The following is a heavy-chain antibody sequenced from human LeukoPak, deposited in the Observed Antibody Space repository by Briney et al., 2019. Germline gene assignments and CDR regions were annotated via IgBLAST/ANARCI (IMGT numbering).Heavy chain of an antibody. Sequence: ASVKVSCTASGGTFSSYAISWVRQAPGQGLEWMGGIIPIFGTANYAQKFQGRVTITADESTSTAYMELSSLRSEDTAVYYCARGPDCSSTSCYANAFDIWGQGTMVTVSS. V-gene: IGHV1-69*13. D-gene: IGHD2-2*01. CDR3: ARGPDCSSTSCYANAFDI. CDR1: GGTFSSYA. J-gene: IGHJ3*02. CDR2: IIPIFGTA.